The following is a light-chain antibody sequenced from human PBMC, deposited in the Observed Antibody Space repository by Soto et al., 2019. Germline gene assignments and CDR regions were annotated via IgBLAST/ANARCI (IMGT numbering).Light chain of an antibody. CDR3: QSYDSSLSGYV. J-gene: IGLJ1*01. Sequence: QPVVTQPPSVSGAPGQRVTISCTGSSSNIGAGYDVHWYQQLPGTAPKLLIYGNSNRPSGVPDRFSGFKSGTSASLAITGLQAEDEADYYCQSYDSSLSGYVFGTGTKLTVL. CDR1: SSNIGAGYD. V-gene: IGLV1-40*01. CDR2: GNS.